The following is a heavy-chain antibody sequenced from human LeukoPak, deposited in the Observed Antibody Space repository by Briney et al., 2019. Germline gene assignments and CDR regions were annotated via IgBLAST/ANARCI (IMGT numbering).Heavy chain of an antibody. Sequence: GGSLRLSCAASGFTFSDYYMSWIRQAPGKGLEWVSYISSSGSTIYYADSVKGRFTISRDNSKNTLYLQMNSLRAEDTAVYYCAKDRLTTMIVVVITLDDYWGQGTLVTVSS. CDR2: ISSSGSTI. CDR3: AKDRLTTMIVVVITLDDY. D-gene: IGHD3-22*01. V-gene: IGHV3-11*01. J-gene: IGHJ4*02. CDR1: GFTFSDYY.